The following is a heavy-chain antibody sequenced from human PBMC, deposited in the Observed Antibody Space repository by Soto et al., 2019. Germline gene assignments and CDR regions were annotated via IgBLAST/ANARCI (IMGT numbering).Heavy chain of an antibody. Sequence: SETLSLTCTVSGGSISNYYWSWIRQPPGNELEWIAYIYYNGITNYNPSLKSRVTISVDTSKNQFSLTLTSVTAADTAVYYCARGRRYYYDNTGPFYFAHWEQGILVTVSS. J-gene: IGHJ4*02. CDR3: ARGRRYYYDNTGPFYFAH. D-gene: IGHD3-22*01. V-gene: IGHV4-59*01. CDR2: IYYNGIT. CDR1: GGSISNYY.